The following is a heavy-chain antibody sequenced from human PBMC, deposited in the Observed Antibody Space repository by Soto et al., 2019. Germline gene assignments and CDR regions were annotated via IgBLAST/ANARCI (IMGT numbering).Heavy chain of an antibody. Sequence: EVQLLESGGGVVQPGGSLRLSCVASGFNFKKFAMSWVRQAPGEGLEWVSGISCGGGSTSYADSVKGRFSIARDDSTNTLSLQMNNLRVEDTAQYYCAEADGEQWLLPHLDKWGQGTLVTVS. CDR2: ISCGGGST. J-gene: IGHJ4*02. D-gene: IGHD6-19*01. V-gene: IGHV3-23*01. CDR3: AEADGEQWLLPHLDK. CDR1: GFNFKKFA.